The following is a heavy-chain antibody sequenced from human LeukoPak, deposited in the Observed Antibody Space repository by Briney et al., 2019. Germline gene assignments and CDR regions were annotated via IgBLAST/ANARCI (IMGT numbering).Heavy chain of an antibody. D-gene: IGHD6-13*01. Sequence: GGSLRLSCAASGFIFSSYSMSWVRQAPGKGLEWVSVITGSGGNTYYADSVKGRFTIFKDNSKNTVYLQMSSLRVDDTAVYYCAKAASSSWPSYYYGMDVWGQGTTVTVSS. J-gene: IGHJ6*02. V-gene: IGHV3-23*01. CDR1: GFIFSSYS. CDR2: ITGSGGNT. CDR3: AKAASSSWPSYYYGMDV.